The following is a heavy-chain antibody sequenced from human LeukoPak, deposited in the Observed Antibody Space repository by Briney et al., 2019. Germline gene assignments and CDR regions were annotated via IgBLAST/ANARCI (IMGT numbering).Heavy chain of an antibody. Sequence: GASVKVSCKASGGTSSSYAISWVRQAPGQGLEWMGGIIPIFGTANYAQKFQGRVTITADESTSTAYMELSSLRSEDTAVYYCARTSDIVATTGPFDYWGQGTLVTVSS. CDR1: GGTSSSYA. CDR3: ARTSDIVATTGPFDY. V-gene: IGHV1-69*13. CDR2: IIPIFGTA. J-gene: IGHJ4*02. D-gene: IGHD5-12*01.